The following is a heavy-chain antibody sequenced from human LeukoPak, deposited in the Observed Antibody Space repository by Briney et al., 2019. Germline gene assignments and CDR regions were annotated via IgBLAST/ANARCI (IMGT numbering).Heavy chain of an antibody. CDR1: GYSFTSYW. J-gene: IGHJ6*02. D-gene: IGHD6-13*01. CDR2: FYPGYSET. CDR3: ARHGLQGYSSSWPIIYYGMDV. Sequence: GESLMTPCKGAGYSFTSYWIGWVRQLPGNGVEGVGIFYPGYSETSYSPSFQGQVTISADESISTAYLQWSSLKASDTAMYYCARHGLQGYSSSWPIIYYGMDVWGQGTTVTVSS. V-gene: IGHV5-51*01.